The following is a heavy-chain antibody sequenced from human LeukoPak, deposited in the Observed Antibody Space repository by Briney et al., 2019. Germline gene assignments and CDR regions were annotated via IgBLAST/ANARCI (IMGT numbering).Heavy chain of an antibody. V-gene: IGHV3-30-3*01. CDR2: ISYDGSNK. CDR1: GFTFSSYA. D-gene: IGHD3-3*01. Sequence: GGSLRLSCAASGFTFSSYAMHWVRQAPGKGLEWVAVISYDGSNKYYADSVKGRFTISRDNSKNTLYLQMNSLRAEDTALYYCAKGGGYDFWSGYLDYWGQGTLVTVSS. CDR3: AKGGGYDFWSGYLDY. J-gene: IGHJ4*02.